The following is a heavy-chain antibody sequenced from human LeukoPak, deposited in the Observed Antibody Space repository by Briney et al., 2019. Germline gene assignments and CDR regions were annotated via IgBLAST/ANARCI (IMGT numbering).Heavy chain of an antibody. CDR3: GRLRLFPDYFDY. J-gene: IGHJ4*02. CDR1: GASISRYY. D-gene: IGHD3-22*01. V-gene: IGHV4-59*01. Sequence: SETLSLTCTLSGASISRYYWSWIRQPPGKGLEWIGSISYSGSTNYNPSLKSRVTISVVTSKNQFSLKLSSVTAADTAVYYCGRLRLFPDYFDYWGQGTLVTVSS. CDR2: ISYSGST.